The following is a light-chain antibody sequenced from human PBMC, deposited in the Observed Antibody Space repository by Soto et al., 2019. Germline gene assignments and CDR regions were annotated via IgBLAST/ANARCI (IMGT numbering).Light chain of an antibody. CDR2: GTS. J-gene: IGKJ1*01. Sequence: EIQMTQSPSSLSASVGYMFTITCRASQSISTYLNWYQQRPGKAPKLLISGTSNLLSGVPPRFSGSGYGTDFTLTISNLQPEDYATYYCQQSYSSLRTFGQGTEVDI. CDR1: QSISTY. V-gene: IGKV1-39*01. CDR3: QQSYSSLRT.